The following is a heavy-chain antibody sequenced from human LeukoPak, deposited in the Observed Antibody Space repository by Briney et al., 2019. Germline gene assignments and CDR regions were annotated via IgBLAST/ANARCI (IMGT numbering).Heavy chain of an antibody. CDR3: AKGYCSGGSCL. J-gene: IGHJ4*02. CDR2: ISSSGSTI. CDR1: GFTFSSYE. V-gene: IGHV3-48*03. Sequence: GGSLRLSCAASGFTFSSYEMNWVRQAPGKGLEWVSYISSSGSTIYYADSVKGRFTISRDNAKNSLYLQMNSLRAEDTAVYYCAKGYCSGGSCLWGQGTLVTVSS. D-gene: IGHD2-15*01.